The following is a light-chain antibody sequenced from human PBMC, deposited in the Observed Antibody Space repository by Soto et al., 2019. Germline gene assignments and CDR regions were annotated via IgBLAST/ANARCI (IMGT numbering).Light chain of an antibody. V-gene: IGKV2-30*02. CDR3: VQATHCPYT. Sequence: DVVMTQSPLSLPVTLGQPASISCRSSQSLVHSDGNTYLNWFQQRPGQSPRRLIYSVSNRDSGVPDRFSGSASCTYFTLTISRVEAEDVAIYYCVQATHCPYTFGHGTNLDTK. CDR2: SVS. CDR1: QSLVHSDGNTY. J-gene: IGKJ2*01.